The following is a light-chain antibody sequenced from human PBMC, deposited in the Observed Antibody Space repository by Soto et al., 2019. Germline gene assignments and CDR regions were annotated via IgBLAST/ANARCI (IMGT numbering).Light chain of an antibody. Sequence: EIVMPQSPATLSVSPGERVTLSCRASQSVSSRLAWYHQKPGQSPRLLIYGASTRATGIPARFSGSGSGTEFTLTINSLQSEDFAVYYCQQFYTWQVTFGGGTKVDI. J-gene: IGKJ4*01. CDR1: QSVSSR. V-gene: IGKV3-15*01. CDR3: QQFYTWQVT. CDR2: GAS.